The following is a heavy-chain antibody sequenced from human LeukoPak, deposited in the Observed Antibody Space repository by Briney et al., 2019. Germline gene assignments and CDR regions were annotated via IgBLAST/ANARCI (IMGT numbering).Heavy chain of an antibody. Sequence: SETLSLTCTVSGGSISSYYWSWIRQPAGKGLEWIGRIYTSGSTNYNPSLKSRVTMSVDTSKNQFSLELSSVTAADTAVYYCARDGYSSSSGWFDPWGQGTLVTVSS. CDR3: ARDGYSSSSGWFDP. D-gene: IGHD6-6*01. V-gene: IGHV4-4*07. CDR1: GGSISSYY. J-gene: IGHJ5*02. CDR2: IYTSGST.